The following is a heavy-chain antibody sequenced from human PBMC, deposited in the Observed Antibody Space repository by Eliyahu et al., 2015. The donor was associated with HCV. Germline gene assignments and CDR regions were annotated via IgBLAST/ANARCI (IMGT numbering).Heavy chain of an antibody. CDR2: IYHSGGX. CDR3: ASGGGGIAVAGTGGWFDP. D-gene: IGHD6-19*01. Sequence: QVQLQESGPGLVKPSETLSLTCSVSGGSISSYYWSWIRXPPGTGLXXIGFIYHSGGXNXXPSLKSRVTISMDTSKNQISLKLXSVTAADTAVYYCASGGGGIAVAGTGGWFDPWGQGTLVTVAS. V-gene: IGHV4-59*01. J-gene: IGHJ5*02. CDR1: GGSISSYY.